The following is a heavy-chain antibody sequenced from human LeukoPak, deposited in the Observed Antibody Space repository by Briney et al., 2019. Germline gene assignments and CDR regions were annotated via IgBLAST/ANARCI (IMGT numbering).Heavy chain of an antibody. CDR1: GFTLSSYP. D-gene: IGHD4-4*01. J-gene: IGHJ4*02. Sequence: QTGGSLRLSCSAPGFTLSSYPMTSGPQTPGRGLERVSPISGSGGSTYYADSVKGRFTISRDNSKNTLYLQMNSLRAEDTAVYYCAKERAVTNPVKFDYWGQGTLVTVSS. CDR2: ISGSGGST. V-gene: IGHV3-23*01. CDR3: AKERAVTNPVKFDY.